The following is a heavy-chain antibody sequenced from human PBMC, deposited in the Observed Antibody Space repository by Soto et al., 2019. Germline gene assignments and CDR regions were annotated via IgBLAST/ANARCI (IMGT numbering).Heavy chain of an antibody. D-gene: IGHD5-12*01. CDR1: GGTFSSYA. V-gene: IGHV1-69*13. Sequence: SVKVSCKASGGTFSSYAISWVRQAPGQGLEWMGGIIPIFGTANYAQKFQGRVTITADESTSTAYMELSSLRSEDTAVYYCARGVASYYYYYGMDVWGQGTTVTVSS. CDR3: ARGVASYYYYYGMDV. CDR2: IIPIFGTA. J-gene: IGHJ6*02.